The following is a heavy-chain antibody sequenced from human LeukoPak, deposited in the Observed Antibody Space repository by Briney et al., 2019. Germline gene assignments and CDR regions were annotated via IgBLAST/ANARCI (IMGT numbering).Heavy chain of an antibody. CDR1: GFTFRTYA. CDR2: ISDDGSNK. J-gene: IGHJ4*02. V-gene: IGHV3-30*04. Sequence: GGSLRLSCAASGFTFRTYAMNWVRQAPGKGLEWVAVISDDGSNKYYAESVKGQFTISRDNSKSTLYLQMTSLRAEDTAVYYCARAFSTTAFDYWGQGTLVTVSS. D-gene: IGHD4-17*01. CDR3: ARAFSTTAFDY.